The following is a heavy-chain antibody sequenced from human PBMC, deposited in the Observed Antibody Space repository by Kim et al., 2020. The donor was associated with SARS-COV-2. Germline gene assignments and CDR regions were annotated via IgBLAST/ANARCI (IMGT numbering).Heavy chain of an antibody. V-gene: IGHV3-53*01. CDR3: ARGGYGLYYFDY. J-gene: IGHJ4*02. Sequence: SAASVKGRFTISRDNSKNTLYLQMNSLRAEDTAVYYCARGGYGLYYFDYWGQGTLVTVSS. D-gene: IGHD5-12*01.